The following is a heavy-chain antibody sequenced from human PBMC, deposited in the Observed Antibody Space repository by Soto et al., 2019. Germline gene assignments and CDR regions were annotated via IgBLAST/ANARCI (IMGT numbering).Heavy chain of an antibody. Sequence: SETLSLTCTVSGGSISSYYWSWIRQPAGKGLEWIGRIYTSGSTNYNPSLKSRVTMSVDTSKNQFSLKLSSVTAADTAVYYCARDLPDPAYSSGWYNWFDPWGQGTLVTVSS. D-gene: IGHD6-19*01. CDR1: GGSISSYY. J-gene: IGHJ5*02. CDR2: IYTSGST. V-gene: IGHV4-4*07. CDR3: ARDLPDPAYSSGWYNWFDP.